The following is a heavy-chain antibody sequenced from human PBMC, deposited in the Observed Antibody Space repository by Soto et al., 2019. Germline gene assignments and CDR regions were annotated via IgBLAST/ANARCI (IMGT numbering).Heavy chain of an antibody. CDR3: ARDDGYCTNGVCYYWFDP. D-gene: IGHD2-8*01. CDR1: GGSISSYY. CDR2: IYYSGST. V-gene: IGHV4-59*01. Sequence: SETLSLTCTVSGGSISSYYWSWIRQPPGKGLEWIGYIYYSGSTNYNPSLKSRVTISVDTSKNQFSLKLSSVTAADTAVYYCARDDGYCTNGVCYYWFDPWGQGTLGTV. J-gene: IGHJ5*02.